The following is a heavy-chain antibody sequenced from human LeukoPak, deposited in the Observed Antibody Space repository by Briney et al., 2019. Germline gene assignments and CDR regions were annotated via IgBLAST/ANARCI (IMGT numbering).Heavy chain of an antibody. Sequence: GGSLRLSCTASGFTFGDYAMSWVRQAPGKGLEWVSFIRSKTYGGTTEYAASVKGRFTISRDDSKSIAYLQMNSLKTEDTAVYYCTRAWVGSMDVWGQGTTVTVSS. J-gene: IGHJ6*02. CDR2: IRSKTYGGTT. D-gene: IGHD1-26*01. CDR3: TRAWVGSMDV. V-gene: IGHV3-49*04. CDR1: GFTFGDYA.